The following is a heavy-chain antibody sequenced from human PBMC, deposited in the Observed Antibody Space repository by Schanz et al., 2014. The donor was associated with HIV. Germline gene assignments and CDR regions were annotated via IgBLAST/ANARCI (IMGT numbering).Heavy chain of an antibody. V-gene: IGHV3-23*01. D-gene: IGHD3-9*01. Sequence: EVQLLESGGGLVQPGGSLRISCVASGFSFLRYEMSWVRQAPGKGLEWLSTLSGSGDRTYYADSVKGRVTISRDNSKNKLYLQMNSLRVEDTAVYYCAKADEIRHFDWYHPPFDSRGQGTLVTVSS. CDR2: LSGSGDRT. CDR3: AKADEIRHFDWYHPPFDS. J-gene: IGHJ4*02. CDR1: GFSFLRYE.